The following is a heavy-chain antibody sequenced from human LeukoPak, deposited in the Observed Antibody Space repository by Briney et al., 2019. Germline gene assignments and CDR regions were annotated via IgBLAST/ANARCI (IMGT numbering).Heavy chain of an antibody. D-gene: IGHD4-17*01. Sequence: SETLSLTCTVSGASISSSSYYWGWIRQPPGKGLEWIGSIYHSGNTYFNPSLKSRVTMFADTSKNQFSLRLSSVTAGDTATYYCAKHDASGDYADCWGQGTLVTVFS. V-gene: IGHV4-39*01. CDR1: GASISSSSYY. CDR3: AKHDASGDYADC. J-gene: IGHJ1*01. CDR2: IYHSGNT.